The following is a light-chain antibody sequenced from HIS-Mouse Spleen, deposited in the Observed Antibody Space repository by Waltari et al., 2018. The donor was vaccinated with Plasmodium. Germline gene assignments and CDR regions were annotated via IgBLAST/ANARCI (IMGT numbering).Light chain of an antibody. J-gene: IGLJ3*02. CDR2: EDS. Sequence: SYELTQPPSVSVSPGQTDRITCSGDALPKKYAYWYQQKSGQAPVRVIYEDSKRPPGIPERFSGSSSGTMATLTISGAQVEDEADYYCYSTDSSGNHRVFGGGTKLTVL. CDR1: ALPKKY. CDR3: YSTDSSGNHRV. V-gene: IGLV3-10*01.